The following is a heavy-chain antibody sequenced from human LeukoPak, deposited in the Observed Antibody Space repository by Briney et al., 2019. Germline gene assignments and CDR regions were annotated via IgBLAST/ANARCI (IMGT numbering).Heavy chain of an antibody. J-gene: IGHJ4*02. CDR3: AKDQSYASSGIDPYFDY. Sequence: PGGSLRLSCAASGFTFSSYGMHWVRQAPGKWLEWVAFIRYDGSNKYYADSVKGRFTISRDNSKNTLYLQMNSLRAEDTAVYYCAKDQSYASSGIDPYFDYWGQGTLVTVSS. V-gene: IGHV3-30*02. CDR2: IRYDGSNK. D-gene: IGHD3-22*01. CDR1: GFTFSSYG.